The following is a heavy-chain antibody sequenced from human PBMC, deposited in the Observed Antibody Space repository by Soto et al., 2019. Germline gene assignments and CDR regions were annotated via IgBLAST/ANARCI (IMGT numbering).Heavy chain of an antibody. V-gene: IGHV4-31*03. CDR1: GGSINSGGYC. CDR2: IAYGGST. CDR3: SRGRLV. D-gene: IGHD3-10*01. J-gene: IGHJ4*01. Sequence: QVQLQESGPGLVKPSQTLSLTCTVSGGSINSGGYCWSWIRQHPGKGLDWVGCIAYGGSTSYAPSLTSRLTISVLPSENQFALKRTSVAAAGTAVYYCSRGRLVGGHGGLITVSS.